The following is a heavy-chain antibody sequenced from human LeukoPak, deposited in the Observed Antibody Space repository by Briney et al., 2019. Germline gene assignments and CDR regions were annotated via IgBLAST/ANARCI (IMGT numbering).Heavy chain of an antibody. J-gene: IGHJ4*02. V-gene: IGHV4-34*01. CDR1: GGSFSGYY. Sequence: PSETLSLTCAVYGGSFSGYYWSWIRQPPGKGLEWIGEINHSGSTNYNPSLKSRVTISVDTSKTQFSLKLSSVTAADTAVYYCARGTTRNYGSGSPLDYWGQGTLVTVSS. CDR2: INHSGST. CDR3: ARGTTRNYGSGSPLDY. D-gene: IGHD3-10*01.